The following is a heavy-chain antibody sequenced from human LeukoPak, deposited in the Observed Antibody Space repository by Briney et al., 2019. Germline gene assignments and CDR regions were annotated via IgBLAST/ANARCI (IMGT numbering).Heavy chain of an antibody. D-gene: IGHD6-19*01. J-gene: IGHJ4*02. CDR3: ARETSLVGYSGGLGFNY. CDR1: GGSISRSSYY. Sequence: SETLSLTCTVSGGSISRSSYYWGWIRQPPGKGLEWIGSIYYSGSTYYNPSLKSRVTISVDTSKNQFSLKMSSVTAADTAVYYCARETSLVGYSGGLGFNYWGQGILVTVSS. CDR2: IYYSGST. V-gene: IGHV4-39*07.